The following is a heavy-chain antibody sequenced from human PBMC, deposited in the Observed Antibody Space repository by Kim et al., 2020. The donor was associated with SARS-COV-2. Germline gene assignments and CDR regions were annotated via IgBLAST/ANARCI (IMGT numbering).Heavy chain of an antibody. D-gene: IGHD3-10*01. CDR2: FSRSGGST. J-gene: IGHJ4*02. Sequence: GGSLRLSCAASGFWFSDYAMSWVRQAPGKGLEWVSGFSRSGGSTYYADSVKGRFTISRDYSKNMLFLQMSSLRVEDTAVYFCVKGGWFGQSPKDYYDYWGQGTLVTVS. V-gene: IGHV3-23*01. CDR3: VKGGWFGQSPKDYYDY. CDR1: GFWFSDYA.